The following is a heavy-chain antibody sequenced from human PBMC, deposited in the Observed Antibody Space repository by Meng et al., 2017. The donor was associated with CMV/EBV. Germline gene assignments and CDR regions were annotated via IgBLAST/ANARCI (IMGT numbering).Heavy chain of an antibody. J-gene: IGHJ6*02. D-gene: IGHD3-3*01. CDR3: ARDRHPDYDFWSAEGVGSYYYGMDV. Sequence: GSLRLSCTVSGGSISSYYWSWIRQPPGKGLEWNGYIYYSGSTNYNPSLKSRVTISVDTSENQFSLKLSSVTAADTAVYYCARDRHPDYDFWSAEGVGSYYYGMDVWGQGTTVTVSS. CDR1: GGSISSYY. V-gene: IGHV4-59*01. CDR2: IYYSGST.